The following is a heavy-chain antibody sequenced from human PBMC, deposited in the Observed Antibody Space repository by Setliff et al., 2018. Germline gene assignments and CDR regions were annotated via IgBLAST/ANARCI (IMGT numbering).Heavy chain of an antibody. Sequence: NPSETLSLTCNVSGVSIANTASYWSWIRQPAGKTLEWIGQVYVGGNTYYNPSFESRVSISVDRSNNQFSLNLTSVTAADTAVYYCARASVVHAIAVGYWGQGTLVTVSS. CDR1: GVSIANTASY. D-gene: IGHD2-15*01. J-gene: IGHJ4*02. V-gene: IGHV4-61*09. CDR3: ARASVVHAIAVGY. CDR2: VYVGGNT.